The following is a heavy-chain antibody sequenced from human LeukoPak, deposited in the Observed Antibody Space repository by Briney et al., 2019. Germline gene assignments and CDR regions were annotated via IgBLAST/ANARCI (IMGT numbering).Heavy chain of an antibody. J-gene: IGHJ4*02. D-gene: IGHD6-19*01. CDR1: GFTVSTNY. V-gene: IGHV3-66*01. Sequence: AGGSLRLSCAASGFTVSTNYMSWVRQAPGKGLEWVSVIYSGDNTYYADSVKGRFTISRDISKNTLYLQMNSLRAEDTAVYYCTRDPPTAVAALGRGNYFDDWGQGTLATVSS. CDR2: IYSGDNT. CDR3: TRDPPTAVAALGRGNYFDD.